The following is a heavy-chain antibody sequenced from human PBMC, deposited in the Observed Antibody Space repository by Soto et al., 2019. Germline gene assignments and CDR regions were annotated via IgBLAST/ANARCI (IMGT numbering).Heavy chain of an antibody. CDR3: ARATTVTKYYFDY. V-gene: IGHV4-59*01. J-gene: IGHJ4*02. CDR1: GGSISSYC. CDR2: IYYSGST. Sequence: SETLSLTCTVSGGSISSYCWSWIRQPPGKGLEWIGYIYYSGSTNYNPSLKSRVTISVDTSKNQFSLKLSSVTAADTAVYYCARATTVTKYYFDYWGQGTLVTVSS. D-gene: IGHD4-17*01.